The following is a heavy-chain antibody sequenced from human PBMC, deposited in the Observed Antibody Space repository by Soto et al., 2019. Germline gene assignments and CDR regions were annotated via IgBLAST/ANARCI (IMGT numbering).Heavy chain of an antibody. D-gene: IGHD3-16*02. CDR2: MNPNSGNT. V-gene: IGHV1-8*01. CDR3: AREGLNTFGGVIAKEDWFDP. Sequence: ASVKVSCKASGYTFTSYDINWVRQATGQGLEWMGWMNPNSGNTGYAQKFQGRVTMTRNTSISTAYMELSSLRSEDTAVYYCAREGLNTFGGVIAKEDWFDPWGQGTLVTVSS. J-gene: IGHJ5*02. CDR1: GYTFTSYD.